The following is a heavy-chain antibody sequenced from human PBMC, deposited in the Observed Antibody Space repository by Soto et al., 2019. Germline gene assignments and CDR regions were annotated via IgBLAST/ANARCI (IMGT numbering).Heavy chain of an antibody. D-gene: IGHD4-4*01. V-gene: IGHV3-30-3*01. Sequence: PVGSLRLSCAASGFTFSSYAMHWVRQAPGKGLEWVAVISYDGSNKYYADSVKGRFTISRDNSKNTLYLQMNSLRAEDTAVYYCATYIKTTRENWFDPWGQGTLVTVSS. CDR2: ISYDGSNK. CDR3: ATYIKTTRENWFDP. J-gene: IGHJ5*02. CDR1: GFTFSSYA.